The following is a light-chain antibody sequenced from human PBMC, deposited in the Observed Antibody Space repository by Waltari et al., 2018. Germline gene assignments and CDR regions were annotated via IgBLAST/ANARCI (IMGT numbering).Light chain of an antibody. CDR2: LGS. CDR1: RSLLHSNEQNY. Sequence: IVMTQSPLSLSVTPGESASLSCRSSRSLLHSNEQNYLEWYFQKPGQSPQLLLYLGSNRASGVPDRFSGSGSGTDFTLQISRVEAEDVGIYFCMQALQTPWTFGQGTKVEI. CDR3: MQALQTPWT. V-gene: IGKV2-28*01. J-gene: IGKJ1*01.